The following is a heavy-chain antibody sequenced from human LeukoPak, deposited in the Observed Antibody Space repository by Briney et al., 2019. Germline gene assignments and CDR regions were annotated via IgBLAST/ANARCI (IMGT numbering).Heavy chain of an antibody. V-gene: IGHV4-61*02. CDR1: GGSISSGSYY. CDR2: IYTSGST. CDR3: AGGGYYSYFDY. J-gene: IGHJ4*02. D-gene: IGHD3-3*01. Sequence: SQTLSLTFTVSGGSISSGSYYWSWIRQPAGKGLEWIGRIYTSGSTNYNPSLKSRVTISVDTSKNQFSLKLSSVTAADTAVYYCAGGGYYSYFDYWGQGTLVTVSS.